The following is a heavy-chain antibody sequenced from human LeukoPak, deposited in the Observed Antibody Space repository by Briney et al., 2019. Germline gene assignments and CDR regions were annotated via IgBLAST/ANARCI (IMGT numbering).Heavy chain of an antibody. Sequence: SETLSLTCAVYGGSFSGYYWNWIRQPPGKGLEWIGEINHSGSTNYNPSLKSRVTISVDTSKNQFSLKLSSVTAADTAVYYCARATAFYGDYSNNWFDPWGQGTLVTVSS. CDR1: GGSFSGYY. CDR2: INHSGST. J-gene: IGHJ5*02. D-gene: IGHD4-17*01. CDR3: ARATAFYGDYSNNWFDP. V-gene: IGHV4-34*01.